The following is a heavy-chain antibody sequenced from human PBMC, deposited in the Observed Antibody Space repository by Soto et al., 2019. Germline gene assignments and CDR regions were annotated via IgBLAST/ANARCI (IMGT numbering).Heavy chain of an antibody. CDR2: ISSNGGST. CDR3: AGGKGPLYYYYMDV. Sequence: EVQLVESGGGLVQPGGSLRHSCAASGFTFSSYAMHWVRQAPGKGLEYVSAISSNGGSTYYANSVKGRFTISRDNSKNTLYLQMGSLRAEDMAVYYCAGGKGPLYYYYMDVWGKGTTVTVSS. CDR1: GFTFSSYA. D-gene: IGHD3-16*01. J-gene: IGHJ6*03. V-gene: IGHV3-64*01.